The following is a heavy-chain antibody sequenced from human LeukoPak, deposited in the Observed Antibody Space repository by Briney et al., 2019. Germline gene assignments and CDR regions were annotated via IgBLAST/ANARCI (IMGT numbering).Heavy chain of an antibody. D-gene: IGHD6-13*01. V-gene: IGHV3-33*06. CDR3: VKPPQIATAGYFDS. Sequence: QPGRPLRLSCAASGFTFSSYGMHWVRQAPGKGLEGVAVIWYDGSNKYYADSVKGRFTISRDNSKNTLYLQMNSLRAEDTAVYYCVKPPQIATAGYFDSWGQGTLVTASS. CDR1: GFTFSSYG. CDR2: IWYDGSNK. J-gene: IGHJ4*02.